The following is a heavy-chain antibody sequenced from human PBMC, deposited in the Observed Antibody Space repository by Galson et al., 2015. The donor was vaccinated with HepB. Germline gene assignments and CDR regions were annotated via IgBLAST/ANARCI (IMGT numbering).Heavy chain of an antibody. Sequence: SLRLSCAASGFTFDDYTMHWVRQVPGKGLEWVCLISWDGGSTYCADSVKGRFTIYRDNSKNSLSLQMNSLRTEDTALYYCAKETSVLSYYYDSSGYLDYWGQGTLVTVSS. D-gene: IGHD3-22*01. V-gene: IGHV3-43*01. CDR1: GFTFDDYT. CDR3: AKETSVLSYYYDSSGYLDY. J-gene: IGHJ4*02. CDR2: ISWDGGST.